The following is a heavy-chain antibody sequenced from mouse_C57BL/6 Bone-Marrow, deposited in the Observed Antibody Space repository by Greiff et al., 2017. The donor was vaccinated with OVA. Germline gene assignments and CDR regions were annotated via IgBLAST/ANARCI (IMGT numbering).Heavy chain of an antibody. CDR3: ARSQTAQAPWFAY. V-gene: IGHV1-18*01. CDR1: GYTFTDYN. J-gene: IGHJ3*01. CDR2: INPNNGGT. Sequence: VHVKQSGPELVKPGASVKIPCKASGYTFTDYNMDWVKQSHGKSLEWIGDINPNNGGTIYNQKFKGKATLTVDKSSSTAYMELRSLTSEDTAVYYCARSQTAQAPWFAYWGQGTLVTVSA. D-gene: IGHD3-2*02.